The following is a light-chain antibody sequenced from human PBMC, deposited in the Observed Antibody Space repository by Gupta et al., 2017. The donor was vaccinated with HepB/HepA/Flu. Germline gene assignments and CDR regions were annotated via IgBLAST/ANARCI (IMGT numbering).Light chain of an antibody. CDR3: QQRSNWPGT. V-gene: IGKV3-11*01. CDR1: QSVSSY. CDR2: DAS. Sequence: EIVLTQSPATLSLSPGERATLSCRASQSVSSYLAWYQQKPGQAPRLLIYDASNRATGIPARFSGSASGTDFTLTISILDPEDFAVYYCQQRSNWPGTFGQGTRLEIK. J-gene: IGKJ5*01.